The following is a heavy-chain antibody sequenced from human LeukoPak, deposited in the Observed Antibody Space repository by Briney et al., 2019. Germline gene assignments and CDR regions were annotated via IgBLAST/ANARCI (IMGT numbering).Heavy chain of an antibody. D-gene: IGHD3-3*01. CDR1: GYTFTSYD. Sequence: ASVKVSCKASGYTFTSYDINWVRQATGQGLEWMGWMNPNSGNTGYAQKFQGRVTMTGTTSISTAYMELSSLRSEDTAVYYCARGARYYDFWSGYYTNWFDPWGQGTLVTVSS. J-gene: IGHJ5*02. V-gene: IGHV1-8*01. CDR3: ARGARYYDFWSGYYTNWFDP. CDR2: MNPNSGNT.